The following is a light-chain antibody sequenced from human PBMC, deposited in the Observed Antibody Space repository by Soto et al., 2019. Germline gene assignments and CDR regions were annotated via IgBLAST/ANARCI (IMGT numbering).Light chain of an antibody. J-gene: IGKJ2*02. V-gene: IGKV1-39*01. CDR2: AAS. Sequence: DMQMTQSPSSLSASVGDRVTITCRASQSISSYLNWYQQKPGKAPKLLIYAASSLQSGVPSRFSGSGSGTDFTLTISSLQPEDFATYYCQQSYSTSCTFGQGTKVDIK. CDR1: QSISSY. CDR3: QQSYSTSCT.